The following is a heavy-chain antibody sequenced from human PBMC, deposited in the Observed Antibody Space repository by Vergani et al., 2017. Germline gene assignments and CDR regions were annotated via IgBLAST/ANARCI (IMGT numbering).Heavy chain of an antibody. Sequence: EVQLLESGGGLVQPGGSLRLSCAASGFTFSSYAMSWVRQAPVKGLEWVSAISGSGGSTYYADSVKGRFTISRDNSKNTLYLQMNSLRAEDTAVYYCAKDQRYSSSCLLDYWGQGTLVTVSS. CDR1: GFTFSSYA. D-gene: IGHD6-13*01. CDR3: AKDQRYSSSCLLDY. J-gene: IGHJ4*02. V-gene: IGHV3-23*01. CDR2: ISGSGGST.